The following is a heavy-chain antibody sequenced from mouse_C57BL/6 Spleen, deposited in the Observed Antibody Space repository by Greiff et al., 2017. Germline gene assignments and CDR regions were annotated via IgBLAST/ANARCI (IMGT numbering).Heavy chain of an antibody. CDR1: GFTFSNYW. J-gene: IGHJ3*01. D-gene: IGHD2-4*01. Sequence: EVKLLESGGGLVQPGGSMKLSCVASGFTFSNYWMNWVRQSPEKGLECVAQIRLKSDNYATHYAESVKGRFTISRDDSKSSVYLQMNNLRAEDTGIYYCTVYYDYDEVFAYWGQGTLVTVSA. V-gene: IGHV6-3*01. CDR2: IRLKSDNYAT. CDR3: TVYYDYDEVFAY.